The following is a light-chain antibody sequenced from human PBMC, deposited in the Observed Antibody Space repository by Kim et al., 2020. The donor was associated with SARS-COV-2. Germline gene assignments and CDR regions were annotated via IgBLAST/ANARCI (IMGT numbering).Light chain of an antibody. CDR1: SSNIGAGYD. CDR2: GNS. V-gene: IGLV1-40*01. Sequence: VTISCTGSSSNIGAGYDVHWYQQLPGTAPKLLIYGNSNRPSGVPDRFSGSKSGTSASLAITGLQAEDEADYYCQSYDSSLSAYVVFGGGTQLTVL. J-gene: IGLJ2*01. CDR3: QSYDSSLSAYVV.